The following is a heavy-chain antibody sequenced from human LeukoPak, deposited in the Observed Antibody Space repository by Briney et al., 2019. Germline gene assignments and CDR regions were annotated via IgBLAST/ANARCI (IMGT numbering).Heavy chain of an antibody. CDR2: IRGDGFDT. J-gene: IGHJ4*02. CDR1: GFTFRDSW. V-gene: IGHV3-74*01. Sequence: PGGSLRLSCTASGFTFRDSWMHWVRRAPGKGLVRVSRIRGDGFDTGYADSVRGRYTISRDNGKNTLYLQMNSLTADDTAVYYCARDLVLGSGSLDYWGQGTLVTVSS. D-gene: IGHD3-10*01. CDR3: ARDLVLGSGSLDY.